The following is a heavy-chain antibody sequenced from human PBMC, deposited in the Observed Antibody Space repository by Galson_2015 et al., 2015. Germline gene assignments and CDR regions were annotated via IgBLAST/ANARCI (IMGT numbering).Heavy chain of an antibody. CDR1: GGSFSGYY. J-gene: IGHJ4*02. CDR2: INHSGST. Sequence: SETLSLTCAVYGGSFSGYYWSWIRQPPGKGLEWIGEINHSGSTNYNPSLKSRVTISVDTSKNQFSLKLSSVTAADTAVYYCARGVPYYYDSSGSITGWYFDYWGQETLVTVSS. CDR3: ARGVPYYYDSSGSITGWYFDY. V-gene: IGHV4-34*01. D-gene: IGHD3-22*01.